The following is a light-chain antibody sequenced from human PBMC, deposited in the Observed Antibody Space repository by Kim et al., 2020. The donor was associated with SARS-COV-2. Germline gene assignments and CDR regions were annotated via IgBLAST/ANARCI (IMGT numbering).Light chain of an antibody. CDR3: CSYAGTTTFWV. Sequence: LTQPASVSGSPGQSITISCTGTSSDVGSYNLVSWYQHHPGKAPKLIIYEGIKRPSGVSDRFSGSKSGNTASLTISGLQTEDEAEYYCCSYAGTTTFWVFGGGTKLTVL. V-gene: IGLV2-23*01. CDR1: SSDVGSYNL. CDR2: EGI. J-gene: IGLJ3*02.